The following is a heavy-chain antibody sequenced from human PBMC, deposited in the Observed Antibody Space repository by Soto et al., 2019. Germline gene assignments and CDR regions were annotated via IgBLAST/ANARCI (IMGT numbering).Heavy chain of an antibody. D-gene: IGHD3-22*01. CDR1: GFTFSSYA. CDR3: ATSDDSSGYDY. CDR2: LSGSGIST. V-gene: IGHV3-23*01. J-gene: IGHJ4*02. Sequence: GGSLRLSCAASGFTFSSYAMSWVRRAPGKGLEWVSALSGSGISTYYADTVKGRFTISRDNSRNTLYLQMNSLRAEDTAVYYCATSDDSSGYDYWGQGTLVTVSS.